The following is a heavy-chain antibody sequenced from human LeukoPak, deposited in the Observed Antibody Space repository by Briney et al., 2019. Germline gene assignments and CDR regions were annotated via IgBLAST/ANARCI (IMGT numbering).Heavy chain of an antibody. CDR2: IYYSGST. CDR3: ARSYTGVRGVMRNGLVY. J-gene: IGHJ4*02. D-gene: IGHD3-10*01. V-gene: IGHV4-59*12. CDR1: GGSISSYY. Sequence: SETLSLTCTVSGGSISSYYWSWIRQPPGKGLEWIGYIYYSGSTNYNPSLKSRVTISVDTSKNQFSLKLSSVTAADTAVYYCARSYTGVRGVMRNGLVYWGQGTLVTVSS.